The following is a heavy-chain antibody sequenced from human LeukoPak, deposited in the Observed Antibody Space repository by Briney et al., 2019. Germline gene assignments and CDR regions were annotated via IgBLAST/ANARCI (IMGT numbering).Heavy chain of an antibody. V-gene: IGHV1-8*01. CDR1: GYTFTSYD. CDR2: MNPNSGNT. J-gene: IGHJ6*02. Sequence: ASVKVSCKASGYTFTSYDINWVRQAPGQGLERMGWMNPNSGNTGYAQKFQGRVTMTRNTSISTAYMELGSLRSEDTAVYYCASSYSVTYYYYYGMDVWGQGTTVTVSS. D-gene: IGHD1-26*01. CDR3: ASSYSVTYYYYYGMDV.